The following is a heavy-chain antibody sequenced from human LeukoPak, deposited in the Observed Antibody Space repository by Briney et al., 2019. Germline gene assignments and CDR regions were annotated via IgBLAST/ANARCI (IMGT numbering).Heavy chain of an antibody. D-gene: IGHD1-26*01. CDR1: GDSISSYY. V-gene: IGHV4-4*07. J-gene: IGHJ4*02. Sequence: SETLSLTCTISGDSISSYYWSWIRQPAGKGLEWIGRIYTSGSTYYNPSLKSRVTISVDTSKNQFSLKLSSVTAADTAVYYCARDPGGVGAAYFDYWGQGTLVTVSS. CDR3: ARDPGGVGAAYFDY. CDR2: IYTSGST.